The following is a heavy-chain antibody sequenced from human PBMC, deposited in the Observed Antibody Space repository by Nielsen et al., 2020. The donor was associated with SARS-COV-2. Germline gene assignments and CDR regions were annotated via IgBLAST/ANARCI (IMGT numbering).Heavy chain of an antibody. CDR1: GGSISSYY. CDR2: IYYSGST. D-gene: IGHD3-22*01. CDR3: ARHTYYYDSSGYNRFYWYFDL. Sequence: SETLSLTCTVSGGSISSYYWSWIRQPPGKGLEWIGYIYYSGSTNYNPSLKSRVTISVDTSKNQFSLKLSSVTAADMAVYYCARHTYYYDSSGYNRFYWYFDLWGRGTLVTVSS. V-gene: IGHV4-59*01. J-gene: IGHJ2*01.